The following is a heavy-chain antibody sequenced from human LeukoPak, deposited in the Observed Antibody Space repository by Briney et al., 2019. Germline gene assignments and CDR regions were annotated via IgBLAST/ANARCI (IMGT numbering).Heavy chain of an antibody. J-gene: IGHJ4*02. Sequence: ASVKASCKASGYTFTSYDINWVRQATGQGLEWMGWMNPNSGNTGYAQKFQGRVTMTRNTSISTAYMELSSLRSEDTAVYYCARGSSGFTAMVTFDYWGQGTLVTVSS. D-gene: IGHD5-18*01. CDR3: ARGSSGFTAMVTFDY. CDR2: MNPNSGNT. V-gene: IGHV1-8*01. CDR1: GYTFTSYD.